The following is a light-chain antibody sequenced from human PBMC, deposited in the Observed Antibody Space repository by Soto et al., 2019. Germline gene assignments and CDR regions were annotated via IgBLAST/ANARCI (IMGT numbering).Light chain of an antibody. V-gene: IGLV2-14*01. CDR3: GSYTSSSTPYV. CDR2: DVS. CDR1: SSDVGGYNY. J-gene: IGLJ1*01. Sequence: QSALTQPASVSGSPVQSITISCTGTSSDVGGYNYVSWYQQHPGKAPKLMIYDVSNRPSGVSNRFSGSKSGNTASLTISGFQAEDEADYYCGSYTSSSTPYVFGTGTKVTVL.